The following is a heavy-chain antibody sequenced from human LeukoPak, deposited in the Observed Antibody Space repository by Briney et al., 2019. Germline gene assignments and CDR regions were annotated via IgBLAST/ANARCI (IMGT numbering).Heavy chain of an antibody. CDR1: GGSISSGGYY. Sequence: PSQTLSLTCTVSGGSISSGGYYWSWIRQHPGKGLEWIGYIYYSGSTYYNPSLKSRVTISVDTSKNQFSLKLSSVTAADTAVYYCARVQNTAAGYHYFDYWGQGTLVTVSS. V-gene: IGHV4-31*03. CDR2: IYYSGST. D-gene: IGHD6-13*01. CDR3: ARVQNTAAGYHYFDY. J-gene: IGHJ4*02.